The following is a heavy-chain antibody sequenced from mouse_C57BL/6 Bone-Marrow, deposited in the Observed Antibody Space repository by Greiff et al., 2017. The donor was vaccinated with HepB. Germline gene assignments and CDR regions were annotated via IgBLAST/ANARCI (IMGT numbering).Heavy chain of an antibody. CDR3: TLTTVVATPFAY. CDR1: GFTFSDAW. D-gene: IGHD1-1*01. CDR2: IRNKANNHAT. J-gene: IGHJ3*01. Sequence: DVKLQESGGGLVQPGGSMKLSCAASGFTFSDAWMDWVRQSPEKGLEWVAEIRNKANNHATYYAESVKGRFTISRDDSKSSVYLQMNSLRAEDTGIYYCTLTTVVATPFAYWGQGTLVTVSA. V-gene: IGHV6-6*01.